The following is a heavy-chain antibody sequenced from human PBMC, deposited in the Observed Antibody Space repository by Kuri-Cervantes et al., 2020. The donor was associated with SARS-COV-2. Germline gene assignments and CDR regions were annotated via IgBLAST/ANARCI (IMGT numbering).Heavy chain of an antibody. CDR3: ARSPDLWWFDP. Sequence: SETLSLTCTVSGGSISSSSYHWGWIRQPPGKGLEWIGSIYYSGSTYYNPSLKSRVTISVDTSKNQFSLKLSSVTAADTAVYYCARSPDLWWFDPWGQGTLVTVSS. V-gene: IGHV4-39*07. CDR2: IYYSGST. D-gene: IGHD3/OR15-3a*01. CDR1: GGSISSSSYH. J-gene: IGHJ5*02.